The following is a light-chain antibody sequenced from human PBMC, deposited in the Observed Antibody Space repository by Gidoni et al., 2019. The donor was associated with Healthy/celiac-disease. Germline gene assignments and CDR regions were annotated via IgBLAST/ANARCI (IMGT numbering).Light chain of an antibody. J-gene: IGKJ3*01. CDR2: DAS. CDR3: QQSSNWPPFT. Sequence: ELVLAQSPATLSLSPGERATLSCRASQSVSSYLAWYQQKPGQAPRLLIYDASNRATGIPARFDGSGSGTDFTLTISSLEPEDFAVYYCQQSSNWPPFTFGPGTKVEIK. V-gene: IGKV3-11*01. CDR1: QSVSSY.